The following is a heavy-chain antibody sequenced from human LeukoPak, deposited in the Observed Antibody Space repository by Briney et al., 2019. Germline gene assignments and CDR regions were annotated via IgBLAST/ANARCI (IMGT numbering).Heavy chain of an antibody. D-gene: IGHD1-1*01. V-gene: IGHV3-13*01. CDR2: IGTAGDT. CDR1: GFTFSSYD. Sequence: GGSLRLSCAASGFTFSSYDMHWVRQAPGKGLEWVSAIGTAGDTYYPGSVKGRFTISRENAKNSLYLQMNSLRAGDTAVYYCARGTGTTYDDAFDIWGQGTMVTVSS. CDR3: ARGTGTTYDDAFDI. J-gene: IGHJ3*02.